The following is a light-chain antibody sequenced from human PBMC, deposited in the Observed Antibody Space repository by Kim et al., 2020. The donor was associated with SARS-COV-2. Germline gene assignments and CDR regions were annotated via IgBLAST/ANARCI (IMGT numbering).Light chain of an antibody. V-gene: IGLV3-21*04. CDR1: NIGSKS. CDR3: LVWDGTSDHYV. CDR2: YDS. J-gene: IGLJ1*01. Sequence: APGKTARITCGGNNIGSKSVPWYQQSPGQAPVLVIYYDSDRPSGIPERFSGSNSGNTATLTISRVGAGDEADYYCLVWDGTSDHYVFGTGTKVTVL.